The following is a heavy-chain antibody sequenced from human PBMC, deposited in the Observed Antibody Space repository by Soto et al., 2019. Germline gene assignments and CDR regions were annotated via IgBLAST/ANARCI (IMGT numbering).Heavy chain of an antibody. CDR3: ARGYNWNYNSLDY. D-gene: IGHD1-7*01. V-gene: IGHV4-30-4*01. CDR2: IYYSGST. Sequence: SETLSLTCTVSGGSISSGDYYWSWIRQPPGKGLEWIGYIYYSGSTYYNPSLKSRVTISVDTSKNQFSLKLSPVTAADTAVYYCARGYNWNYNSLDYWGQGTLVTVSS. J-gene: IGHJ4*02. CDR1: GGSISSGDYY.